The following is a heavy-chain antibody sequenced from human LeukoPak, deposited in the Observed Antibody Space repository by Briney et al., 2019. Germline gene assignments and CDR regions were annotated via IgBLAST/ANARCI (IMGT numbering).Heavy chain of an antibody. V-gene: IGHV4-59*01. CDR3: ARRGAAAGLDY. CDR2: IYYSGST. D-gene: IGHD6-13*01. J-gene: IGHJ4*02. CDR1: GGPISSYY. Sequence: SETLSLTCTVSGGPISSYYWSRIRQPPGKGLEWIGYIYYSGSTNYNPSLKSRVTISVDTSKNQCSLKLSSVTAADTAVYYCARRGAAAGLDYWGQGTLVTVSS.